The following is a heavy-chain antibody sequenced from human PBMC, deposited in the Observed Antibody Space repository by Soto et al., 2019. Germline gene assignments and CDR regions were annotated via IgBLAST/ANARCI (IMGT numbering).Heavy chain of an antibody. CDR3: ARFMAYYDSSGYYYYYGMDV. D-gene: IGHD3-22*01. J-gene: IGHJ6*02. V-gene: IGHV3-21*01. CDR2: ISSSSSYI. CDR1: GFTFSSYS. Sequence: EVQLVESGGGLVKPGGSLRLSCAASGFTFSSYSMNWVRQAPGKGLDWVSSISSSSSYIYYADSVKGRFTISRDNAKNSLYLQMNSLRAEDTAVYYCARFMAYYDSSGYYYYYGMDVWGQGTTVTVSS.